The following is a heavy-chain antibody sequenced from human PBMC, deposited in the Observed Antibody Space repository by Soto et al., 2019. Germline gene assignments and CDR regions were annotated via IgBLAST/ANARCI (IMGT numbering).Heavy chain of an antibody. D-gene: IGHD6-13*01. J-gene: IGHJ6*02. Sequence: GGSLRLSCAASGFTFSSYSMNWVRQAPGKGLEWVSSISSSSSYIYYADSVKGRFTISRDNAKNSLYLQMNSLRAEDTAVYYCARDVGPRVFSSSWYGSSGYYYYGMDVWGQGTTVAVSS. V-gene: IGHV3-21*01. CDR1: GFTFSSYS. CDR2: ISSSSSYI. CDR3: ARDVGPRVFSSSWYGSSGYYYYGMDV.